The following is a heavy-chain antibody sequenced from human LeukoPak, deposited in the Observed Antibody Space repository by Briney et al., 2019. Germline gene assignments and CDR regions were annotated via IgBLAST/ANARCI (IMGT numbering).Heavy chain of an antibody. CDR1: GYTFTSYA. Sequence: ASVKVSCKASGYTFTSYAMNWVRQAPGQGLEWMGWINTNTGNPTYAQGFTGRFVFSLDTSVSTAYLQISSLKAEDTAVYYCAILKYGYYGSGPDPGAFDIWGQGTMVTVSS. J-gene: IGHJ3*02. CDR3: AILKYGYYGSGPDPGAFDI. V-gene: IGHV7-4-1*02. D-gene: IGHD3-10*01. CDR2: INTNTGNP.